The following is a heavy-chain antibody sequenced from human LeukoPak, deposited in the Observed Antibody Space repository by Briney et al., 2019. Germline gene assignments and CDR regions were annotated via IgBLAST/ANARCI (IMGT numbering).Heavy chain of an antibody. D-gene: IGHD6-19*01. Sequence: GGSLRLSCAASGFTFSSYWMHWVRQVPGKGLVWVSCINSDGSSTIYADSVKGRFTISRDDAKNTLYLQMNSLRAEDTAVYYCARDQPGTYTLSSTWGQGTLVTVSS. CDR1: GFTFSSYW. V-gene: IGHV3-74*01. CDR2: INSDGSST. CDR3: ARDQPGTYTLSST. J-gene: IGHJ5*02.